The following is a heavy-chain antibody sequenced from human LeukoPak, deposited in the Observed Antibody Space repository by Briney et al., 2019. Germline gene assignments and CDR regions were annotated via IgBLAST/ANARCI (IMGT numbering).Heavy chain of an antibody. CDR1: GFTFSSYT. Sequence: GGSLRLSCAASGFTFSSYTMNWVRQAPGKGLEYVSAISTNGGSTYYANSVKGRFTISRDNSKNTLYLQMGSLRAEDMAVYYCARAAVPYYYYAMDVWGQGTTVTVSS. CDR2: ISTNGGST. J-gene: IGHJ6*02. CDR3: ARAAVPYYYYAMDV. D-gene: IGHD6-19*01. V-gene: IGHV3-64*01.